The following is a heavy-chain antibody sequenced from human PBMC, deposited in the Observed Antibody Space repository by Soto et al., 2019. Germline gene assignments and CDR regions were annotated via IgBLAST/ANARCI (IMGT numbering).Heavy chain of an antibody. CDR2: IWYDGSYK. J-gene: IGHJ2*01. CDR1: GFTSSNYG. Sequence: QVQLVESGGGVVQPGRSLRLSCAASGFTSSNYGMHWVRQAPGKGLEWVAVIWYDGSYKYAADSVKGRFTISRDNSKNTLYLQMNSLRAEDTAVYYCARDKAHGYFDLWGRGTLVTVSS. CDR3: ARDKAHGYFDL. V-gene: IGHV3-33*01.